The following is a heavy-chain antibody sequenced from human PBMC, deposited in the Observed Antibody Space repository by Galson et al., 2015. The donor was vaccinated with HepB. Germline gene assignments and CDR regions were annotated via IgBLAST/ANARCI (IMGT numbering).Heavy chain of an antibody. D-gene: IGHD3-3*01. V-gene: IGHV3-21*01. J-gene: IGHJ3*02. CDR3: ARDRSSFSYLDALDI. Sequence: SLRLSCAASGFTFNPFGMNWVRQSPGKGLEWVSSISSNSGHIYYADSLKGRFTVSRDNAKNSLHLHMNSLRVEDTAIYYCARDRSSFSYLDALDIWGQGTMVTVSS. CDR2: ISSNSGHI. CDR1: GFTFNPFG.